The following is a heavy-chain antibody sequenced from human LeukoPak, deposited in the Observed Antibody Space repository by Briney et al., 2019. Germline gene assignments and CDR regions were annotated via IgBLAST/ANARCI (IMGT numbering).Heavy chain of an antibody. CDR2: INPNNSAT. Sequence: ASVKVSCKASGYTFTGYYMHWVRQAPGQGLEWMGWINPNNSATDSAQKFQGGVTMTRDTSISTVYMELSRLRSDDTAVYHCARAAASRPFDYWGQGTLVTVSS. CDR3: ARAAASRPFDY. CDR1: GYTFTGYY. V-gene: IGHV1-2*02. J-gene: IGHJ4*02. D-gene: IGHD6-6*01.